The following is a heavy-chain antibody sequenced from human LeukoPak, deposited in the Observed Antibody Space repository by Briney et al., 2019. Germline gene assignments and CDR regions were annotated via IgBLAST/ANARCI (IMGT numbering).Heavy chain of an antibody. Sequence: PGRSLRLSCAASGFTFSSYAMHWVRQAPGKGLEWVAVISYDGSNKYYADSVKGRFTISRDNSKNTLYLQMNSLRAEDTAVYYCASAPFEKYYYYYMDVWGKGTTVTVSS. CDR3: ASAPFEKYYYYYMDV. D-gene: IGHD3-9*01. J-gene: IGHJ6*03. CDR1: GFTFSSYA. V-gene: IGHV3-30-3*01. CDR2: ISYDGSNK.